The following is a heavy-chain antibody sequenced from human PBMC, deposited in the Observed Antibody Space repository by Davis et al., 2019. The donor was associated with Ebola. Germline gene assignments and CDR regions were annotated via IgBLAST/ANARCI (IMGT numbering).Heavy chain of an antibody. D-gene: IGHD3-3*01. CDR1: GFTFRSYW. CDR2: INQDGSER. J-gene: IGHJ4*02. CDR3: ARWGLRGNYDSWSGSDSYFDY. V-gene: IGHV3-7*01. Sequence: GRSLRLSCAASGFTFRSYWMSWVRQAPGKGLEWVATINQDGSERYYVDSVKGRFTISRDNAKNSLYLQMSSLRDEDTAVYYCARWGLRGNYDSWSGSDSYFDYWGQGTLVIVSS.